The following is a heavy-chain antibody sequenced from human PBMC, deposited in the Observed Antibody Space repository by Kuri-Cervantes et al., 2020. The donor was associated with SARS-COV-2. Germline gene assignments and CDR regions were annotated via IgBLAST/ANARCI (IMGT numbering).Heavy chain of an antibody. D-gene: IGHD6-19*01. CDR2: ISAYNGNT. J-gene: IGHJ4*02. V-gene: IGHV1-18*01. Sequence: ASVKVSCKASGYTFTSYGISWVRQAPGQGLEWIGWISAYNGNTNYAQKLQGRVTMTTDTSTSTAYMELSSLRSEDTAVYYCASTILGLNSSGWYGYFDYWGQGTLVTVSS. CDR3: ASTILGLNSSGWYGYFDY. CDR1: GYTFTSYG.